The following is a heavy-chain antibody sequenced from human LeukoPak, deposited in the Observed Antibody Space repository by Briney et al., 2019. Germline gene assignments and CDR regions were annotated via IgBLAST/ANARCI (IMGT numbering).Heavy chain of an antibody. V-gene: IGHV3-73*01. J-gene: IGHJ4*02. CDR2: IRRKGNRYPT. Sequence: PGGSLRLSCAVSGFTFSGSAMHWVRQAAGKGLEWVGRIRRKGNRYPTVYASSLKCTFTISRDDSKNTAYLQMNSLKTEDTAVYYCTRSSYYYDSSGYYYVRYFDYWGQGTLVTVSS. CDR3: TRSSYYYDSSGYYYVRYFDY. D-gene: IGHD3-22*01. CDR1: GFTFSGSA.